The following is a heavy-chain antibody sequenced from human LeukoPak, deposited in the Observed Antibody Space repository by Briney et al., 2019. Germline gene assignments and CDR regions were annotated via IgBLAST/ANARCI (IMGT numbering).Heavy chain of an antibody. D-gene: IGHD4-17*01. Sequence: SETLSLTCAVYGGSFSGYYWGWIRQPPGKGLEWIGEINHSGSTNYNPSLKSRVTISVDTSKNQFSLKLSSVTAADTAVYYCAGDYGDYRGFDYWGQGTLVTVSS. V-gene: IGHV4-34*01. J-gene: IGHJ4*02. CDR1: GGSFSGYY. CDR2: INHSGST. CDR3: AGDYGDYRGFDY.